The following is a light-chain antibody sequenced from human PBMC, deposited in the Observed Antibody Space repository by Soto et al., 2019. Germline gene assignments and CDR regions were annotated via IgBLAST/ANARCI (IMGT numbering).Light chain of an antibody. CDR3: SSYTSSSTYV. J-gene: IGLJ1*01. Sequence: QSALTQPRSMSGSPGQSITISCTGTSSDVGGYNFVSWYQQHPGKAPKLLIYDVSDRPSGVSNRFSGSKSGNTASLTISGLQAEDEADYYCSSYTSSSTYVFGTGTKLTVL. V-gene: IGLV2-14*01. CDR2: DVS. CDR1: SSDVGGYNF.